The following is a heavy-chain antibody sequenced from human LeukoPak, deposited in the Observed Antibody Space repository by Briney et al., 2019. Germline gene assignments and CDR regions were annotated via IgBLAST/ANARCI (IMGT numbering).Heavy chain of an antibody. CDR2: ISGSGGST. V-gene: IGHV3-23*01. Sequence: PGGSLRLSCTASGFTFSSYAMSWVRQAPGKGLEWVSAISGSGGSTYYADSVKGRFTISRDNSKNTLYLQMNSLRAEDTAVYYCAKVGPMNYYGSGRFNDRVYWGQGTLVTVSS. D-gene: IGHD3-10*01. J-gene: IGHJ4*02. CDR1: GFTFSSYA. CDR3: AKVGPMNYYGSGRFNDRVY.